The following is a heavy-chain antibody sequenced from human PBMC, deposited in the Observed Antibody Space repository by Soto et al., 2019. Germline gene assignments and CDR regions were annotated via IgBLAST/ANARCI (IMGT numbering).Heavy chain of an antibody. Sequence: QVQLQESGPGLVKPSETLSLTCTVSSDSITNYYWSWIRQSPGKGLEWIGYIHDSGRSNYNPSLKSRVNISVATSKKQFALNLSSVTAADTAVYYCARVGGTRGWYWGQGTLVTVSS. CDR3: ARVGGTRGWY. D-gene: IGHD2-15*01. CDR2: IHDSGRS. J-gene: IGHJ4*02. V-gene: IGHV4-59*01. CDR1: SDSITNYY.